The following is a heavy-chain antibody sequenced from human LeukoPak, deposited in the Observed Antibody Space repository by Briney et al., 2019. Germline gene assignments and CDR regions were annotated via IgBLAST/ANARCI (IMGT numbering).Heavy chain of an antibody. CDR2: ISGSGGST. J-gene: IGHJ4*02. CDR1: GFTFSSYA. V-gene: IGHV3-23*01. D-gene: IGHD3-9*01. Sequence: PGGSLRLSCAASGFTFSSYAMSWVRQAPGKGLEWVSAISGSGGSTYYADSVKGRFTISRDNSKNTLYLQMNSLRAEDTAVYYCARDRARDDGYFDWLSCFLDYWGQGTLVSISS. CDR3: ARDRARDDGYFDWLSCFLDY.